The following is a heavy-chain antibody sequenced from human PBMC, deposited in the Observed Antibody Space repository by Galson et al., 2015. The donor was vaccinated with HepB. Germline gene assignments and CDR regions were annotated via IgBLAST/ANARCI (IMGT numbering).Heavy chain of an antibody. Sequence: SETLSLTCAVYGGSFSGYYWSWIRQPPGKGLEWIGEINHSGGTNYNPSLKSRVTISVDTSKNQFSLKLSSVTAADTAAYYCARGLRSLIDWGQGTLVTVSS. CDR3: ARGLRSLID. V-gene: IGHV4-34*01. CDR2: INHSGGT. D-gene: IGHD1-26*01. CDR1: GGSFSGYY. J-gene: IGHJ4*02.